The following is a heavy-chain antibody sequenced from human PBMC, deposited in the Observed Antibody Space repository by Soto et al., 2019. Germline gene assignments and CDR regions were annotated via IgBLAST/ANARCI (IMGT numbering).Heavy chain of an antibody. CDR3: AREGGAGSHAFDI. J-gene: IGHJ3*02. CDR1: GDTFTSYY. D-gene: IGHD6-19*01. Sequence: ASVKVSCKASGDTFTSYYMHWVRQAPGQGLEWMGIINPSGDTSYAQKFQGRVTMTRDTSTSTVYMELSSLRSEDTAVYYCAREGGAGSHAFDIWGQGTMVTVSS. V-gene: IGHV1-46*01. CDR2: INPSGDT.